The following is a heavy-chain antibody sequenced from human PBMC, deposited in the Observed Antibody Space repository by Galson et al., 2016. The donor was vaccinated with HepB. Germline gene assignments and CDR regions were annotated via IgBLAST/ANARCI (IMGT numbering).Heavy chain of an antibody. CDR2: IKYDGSEN. D-gene: IGHD5-24*01. V-gene: IGHV3-7*01. Sequence: SLRLSCAASGFTFSDHYMDWVRQAPGEGLEWVANIKYDGSENHYVDSVKGRFTITRDNAQNSVFLQMSGLRAEDTAVYYCARDHNYRLDLWGQGTLVTVSS. CDR1: GFTFSDHY. J-gene: IGHJ4*02. CDR3: ARDHNYRLDL.